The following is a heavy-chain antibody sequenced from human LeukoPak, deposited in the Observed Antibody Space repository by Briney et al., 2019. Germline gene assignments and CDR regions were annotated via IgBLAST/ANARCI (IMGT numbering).Heavy chain of an antibody. CDR1: RFTFRGYA. CDR3: ARSVGSSSSPSFDP. D-gene: IGHD2-2*01. V-gene: IGHV3-30*04. Sequence: GGSLRLSCAASRFTFRGYAMHWVRQAPGKGLEWVAVISKDGSNEYHADSVKGRFTISRDNSKNTLYLQMNSLRSEDTAVYYCARSVGSSSSPSFDPWGQGTLVTVSS. CDR2: ISKDGSNE. J-gene: IGHJ5*02.